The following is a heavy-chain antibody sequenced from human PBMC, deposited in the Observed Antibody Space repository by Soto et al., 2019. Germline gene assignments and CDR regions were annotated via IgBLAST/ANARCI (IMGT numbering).Heavy chain of an antibody. J-gene: IGHJ6*02. V-gene: IGHV1-69*12. Sequence: QVQLVQSGAEVKKPGSSVKVSCKASGGTFSSYAISWVRQAPGQGLEWMGGIIPIFGTANYAQKFQGRVTXXAXEXXSTAYMELSSLRSEDTAVYYCARSFSAGRIGGMDVWGQGTTVTVSS. CDR1: GGTFSSYA. D-gene: IGHD6-13*01. CDR2: IIPIFGTA. CDR3: ARSFSAGRIGGMDV.